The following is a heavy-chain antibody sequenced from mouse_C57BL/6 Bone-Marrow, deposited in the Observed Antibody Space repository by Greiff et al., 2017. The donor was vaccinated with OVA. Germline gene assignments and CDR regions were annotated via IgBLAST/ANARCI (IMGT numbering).Heavy chain of an antibody. J-gene: IGHJ2*02. CDR2: IAPSDSYI. V-gene: IGHV1-59*01. CDR3: AHYGSRLYRHY. CDR1: GYTFTNYW. D-gene: IGHD1-1*01. Sequence: VQLQQPGAELVRPGTSVKLSCKASGYTFTNYWMHWVKQRPGQGLEWIGVIAPSDSYINYNQKFKGRATLTVDTSSSTAYMHLSILTSEDSAVYDCAHYGSRLYRHYWGQGTSLTVSS.